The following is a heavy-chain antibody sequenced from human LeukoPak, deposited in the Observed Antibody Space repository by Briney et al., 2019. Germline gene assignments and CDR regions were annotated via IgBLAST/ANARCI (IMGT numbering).Heavy chain of an antibody. CDR3: ATHSPEWRYSGYYNYYYMDV. J-gene: IGHJ6*03. V-gene: IGHV1-18*01. Sequence: GASVKVSCKASGYTFTSYGISWVRQAPGQGLEWMGWINAGNGNTKFSHEFQGRVTITRDTSASTAYMELSSLRSEDTAVYFCATHSPEWRYSGYYNYYYMDVWGNGTTVTVSS. D-gene: IGHD5-12*01. CDR2: INAGNGNT. CDR1: GYTFTSYG.